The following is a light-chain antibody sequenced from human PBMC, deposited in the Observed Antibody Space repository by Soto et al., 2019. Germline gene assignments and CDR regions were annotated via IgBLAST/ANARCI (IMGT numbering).Light chain of an antibody. CDR1: QSVNIN. V-gene: IGKV3-15*01. Sequence: ISQSPSTLSVSRGERATLSFLARQSVNINLAWYQQKPGQAPRLLIFGASSRASGIPARFSGSGSGTEFTLTISNLQTEDFAVYYCQQYNKWPRTFAQGSMV. CDR3: QQYNKWPRT. J-gene: IGKJ1*01. CDR2: GAS.